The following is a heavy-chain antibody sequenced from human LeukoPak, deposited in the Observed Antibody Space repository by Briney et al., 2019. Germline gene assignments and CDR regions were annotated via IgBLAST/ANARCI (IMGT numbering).Heavy chain of an antibody. V-gene: IGHV3-23*01. Sequence: GGSLRLSCAASGFSFSSYAMSWVRRVPGKGLEWVSAISGSGGNTYYADSVKGRFTISRDNSKNTLYLQVNSLRAEDTAIYYCAREYGGNSELSFDCWGQGTLVTVSS. D-gene: IGHD4-23*01. CDR2: ISGSGGNT. CDR1: GFSFSSYA. J-gene: IGHJ4*02. CDR3: AREYGGNSELSFDC.